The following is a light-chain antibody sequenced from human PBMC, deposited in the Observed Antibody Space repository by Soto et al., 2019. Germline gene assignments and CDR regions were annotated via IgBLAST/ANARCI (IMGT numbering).Light chain of an antibody. CDR2: GAS. CDR1: QIISSTY. V-gene: IGKV3-20*01. J-gene: IGKJ3*01. CDR3: QHYGNSPFT. Sequence: DIVLTQSPGTLSLSPGERATLSCRASQIISSTYLGWYQQKPGQAPRLLIYGASSRATGIPDRFSGSGSGTDFTLTISRLEPEDFAVYYCQHYGNSPFTFGPGTKVDLK.